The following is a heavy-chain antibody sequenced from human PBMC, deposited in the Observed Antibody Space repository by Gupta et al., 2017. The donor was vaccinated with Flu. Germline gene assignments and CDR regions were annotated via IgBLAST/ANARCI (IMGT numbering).Heavy chain of an antibody. CDR2: IWYDGST. J-gene: IGHJ4*02. D-gene: IGHD2-8*01. Sequence: QVQLVESGGGVVQPARSLRLSCASSGFTFRSYGMHWVRQVPGKGLEWVAVIWYDGSTFYADSVKGRFTISRDNPKNTLFLQMNGLRAEDTALYYCARDPWPDYASDFHPGYWGQGTLVTVSS. V-gene: IGHV3-33*01. CDR1: GFTFRSYG. CDR3: ARDPWPDYASDFHPGY.